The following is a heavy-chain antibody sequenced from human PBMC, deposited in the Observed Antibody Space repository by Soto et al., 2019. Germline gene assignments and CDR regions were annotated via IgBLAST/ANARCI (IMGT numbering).Heavy chain of an antibody. V-gene: IGHV3-23*01. J-gene: IGHJ4*02. Sequence: EVQLLESGGGLVQPGGSLRLSCAASGFTFSNYAVTWFRQAPGQGLEWVSTISGSGGSTYYADSVKGRFTISRDNSKNTLYLQMNSLRAEDTAVYYCAKDQGSSWCEIDYWGQGTLVTVSS. CDR2: ISGSGGST. CDR3: AKDQGSSWCEIDY. D-gene: IGHD6-13*01. CDR1: GFTFSNYA.